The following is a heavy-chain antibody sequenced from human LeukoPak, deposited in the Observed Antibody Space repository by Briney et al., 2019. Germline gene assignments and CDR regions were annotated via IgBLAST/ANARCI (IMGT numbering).Heavy chain of an antibody. CDR2: ISYDGSNK. V-gene: IGHV3-30-3*01. Sequence: GRSLRLSCAAFGFTFSSYAMHWVRQAPGEGLEWVAVISYDGSNKYYADSVKGRFTISRDNSKNTLYLQMNSLRAEDTAVYYCARDDYVWGSYRWYYFDYWGQGTLVTVSS. D-gene: IGHD3-16*02. CDR1: GFTFSSYA. CDR3: ARDDYVWGSYRWYYFDY. J-gene: IGHJ4*02.